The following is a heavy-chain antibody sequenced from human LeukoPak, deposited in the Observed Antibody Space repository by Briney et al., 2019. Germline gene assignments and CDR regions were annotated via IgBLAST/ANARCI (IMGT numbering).Heavy chain of an antibody. Sequence: GGSLRLSCAASGNYWMHWVRQAPGKGLVWVSHINSDGSWTSYAVSVKGRFTISRDNAKDSLYLQMNSLRPEDTAWYFCAKDEGRYVSKYYFDYWGRGTLVTVSS. D-gene: IGHD2-15*01. J-gene: IGHJ4*02. CDR1: GNYW. V-gene: IGHV3-74*01. CDR3: AKDEGRYVSKYYFDY. CDR2: INSDGSWT.